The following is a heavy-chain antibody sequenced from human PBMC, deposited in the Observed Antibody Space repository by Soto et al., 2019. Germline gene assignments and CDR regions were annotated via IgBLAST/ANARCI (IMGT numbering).Heavy chain of an antibody. D-gene: IGHD2-8*01. CDR3: AKSHVFHYYYYNMDV. CDR2: ISVSGGST. CDR1: GFTFSDYA. J-gene: IGHJ6*02. Sequence: EVQLLESGGGLVQPGGSLRLSYAASGFTFSDYAMSWVRQAPGKGLEWVSVISVSGGSTYYADSVKGRFTISRDNSKNTLYLQMNTLRAEDTAVYYCAKSHVFHYYYYNMDVWGQGTTVTVSS. V-gene: IGHV3-23*01.